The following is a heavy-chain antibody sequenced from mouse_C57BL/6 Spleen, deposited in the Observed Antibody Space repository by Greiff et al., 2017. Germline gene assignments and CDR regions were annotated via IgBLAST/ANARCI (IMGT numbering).Heavy chain of an antibody. Sequence: VQLQQSGAELARPGASVKMSCKASGYTFTSYTLHWVKQRPGQGLEWSGYINPSRGYTKYHQKFKDKATFTADKSSITAYMQLSSLTSEDSAVYYCARSESHAMDDWGQGTSVTVSA. CDR1: GYTFTSYT. V-gene: IGHV1-4*01. CDR2: INPSRGYT. J-gene: IGHJ4*01. CDR3: ARSESHAMDD.